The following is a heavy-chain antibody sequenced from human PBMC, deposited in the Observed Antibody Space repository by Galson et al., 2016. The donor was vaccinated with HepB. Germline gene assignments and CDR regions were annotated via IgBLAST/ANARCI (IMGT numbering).Heavy chain of an antibody. CDR3: GKHGGFDY. CDR2: ITGSGTTT. CDR1: GFSFSTAG. Sequence: SLRLSCAASGFSFSTAGMSWVRQTPGRGLEWVPGITGSGTTTHYADSVRGRFTISRDNSKNTLYLDMNSLRAGDTAVYYCGKHGGFDYWGQGALVTVSS. D-gene: IGHD3-16*01. J-gene: IGHJ4*02. V-gene: IGHV3-23*01.